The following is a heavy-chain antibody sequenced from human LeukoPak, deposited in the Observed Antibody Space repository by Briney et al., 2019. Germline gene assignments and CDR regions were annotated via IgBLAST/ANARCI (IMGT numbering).Heavy chain of an antibody. CDR3: ARMIPGIAVAGGFDY. Sequence: GGSLRLSCAASGFTFTNNFMSWVRQAPGKGLEWVSIIYSDGSTYYADSVKGRFTISRDNSKNTLFLQMNSLRAEDTAVYYCARMIPGIAVAGGFDYWGQGTLVTVSS. V-gene: IGHV3-53*01. CDR1: GFTFTNNF. J-gene: IGHJ4*02. D-gene: IGHD6-19*01. CDR2: IYSDGST.